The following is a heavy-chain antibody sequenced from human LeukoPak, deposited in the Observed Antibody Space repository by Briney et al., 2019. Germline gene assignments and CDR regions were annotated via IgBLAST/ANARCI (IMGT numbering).Heavy chain of an antibody. V-gene: IGHV3-30*02. CDR2: IRSDGSNK. Sequence: GGSLRLSCAASGFTFDDYGMHWVRQAPGKGLEWVAFIRSDGSNKYYADSVKGRFTISRDNSKNTLYLQMNSLRAEDTAVYYCAKDSSWFISIYMDVWGKGTTVTISS. D-gene: IGHD2/OR15-2a*01. CDR1: GFTFDDYG. CDR3: AKDSSWFISIYMDV. J-gene: IGHJ6*03.